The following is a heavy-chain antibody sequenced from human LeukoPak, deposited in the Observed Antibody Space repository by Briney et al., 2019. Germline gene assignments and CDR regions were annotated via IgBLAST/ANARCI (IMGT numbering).Heavy chain of an antibody. Sequence: SETLSLTCAVYGGSFSGYYWSWIRQPPGKGLEWIGEINHSGSTNYNPSLKSRVTISVDTSKNQFSLKLSSVTAADTAVYYCARSYGSGSLYPGDYYYYMDVWGKGTTVTISS. CDR3: ARSYGSGSLYPGDYYYYMDV. CDR1: GGSFSGYY. D-gene: IGHD3-10*01. J-gene: IGHJ6*03. CDR2: INHSGST. V-gene: IGHV4-34*01.